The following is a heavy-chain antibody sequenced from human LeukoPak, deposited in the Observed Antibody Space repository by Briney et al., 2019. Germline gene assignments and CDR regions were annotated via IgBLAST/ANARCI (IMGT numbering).Heavy chain of an antibody. J-gene: IGHJ6*02. D-gene: IGHD6-13*01. V-gene: IGHV3-9*01. CDR1: GFTFDDYA. CDR3: AKDISSGTALDYYYYGMDV. Sequence: GGSLRLSCAASGFTFDDYAMHWVRQAPGKGLEWVSGISWNSGSIGYAGSVKGRLTISRDNAKNSLYLQMNSLRAEDTALYYCAKDISSGTALDYYYYGMDVWGQGTTVTVSS. CDR2: ISWNSGSI.